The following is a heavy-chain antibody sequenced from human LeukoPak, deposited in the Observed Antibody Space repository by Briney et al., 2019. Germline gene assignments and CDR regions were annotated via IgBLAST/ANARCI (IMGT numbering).Heavy chain of an antibody. J-gene: IGHJ3*02. V-gene: IGHV4-4*09. Sequence: PSETLSLTCTVSGGSISDYYWSWIRQPPGTGLERIGYIRTSGSTNYSPSLASRVTMSVDTSKNQISLKPRSVTAADTAVYYCARPHSSTDFYAFDIWGQGTMVTVSS. CDR2: IRTSGST. CDR1: GGSISDYY. CDR3: ARPHSSTDFYAFDI. D-gene: IGHD2-2*01.